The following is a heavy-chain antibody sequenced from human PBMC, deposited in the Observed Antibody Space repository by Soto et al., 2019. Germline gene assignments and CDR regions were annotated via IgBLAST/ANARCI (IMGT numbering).Heavy chain of an antibody. D-gene: IGHD1-1*01. CDR2: ISGSGGSR. V-gene: IGHV3-23*01. Sequence: EVQLLESGGGLVQPGGSLSLSCAASGFTFSSYAMSCVRQAPGKGLELVSDISGSGGSRYYADSVKSRFTISRDNSKNTPNLQTSSLTAEATAVYYCANDSTWNIFNVGDYWAQGTMVAVSS. CDR3: ANDSTWNIFNVGDY. J-gene: IGHJ4*02. CDR1: GFTFSSYA.